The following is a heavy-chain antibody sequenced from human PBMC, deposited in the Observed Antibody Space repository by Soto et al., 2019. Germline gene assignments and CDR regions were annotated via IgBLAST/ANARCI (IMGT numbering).Heavy chain of an antibody. CDR1: GGSVCSGGYS. CDR3: ARVPSP. Sequence: LSLTCALSGGSVCSGGYSWSWIRQPPGKGLEWIGYIYHSGSTYYNPSLKSRVTISVDRSKNQFSLKLSSVTAADTAVYYCARVPSPWGQGTLVTVSS. CDR2: IYHSGST. V-gene: IGHV4-30-2*01. J-gene: IGHJ5*02.